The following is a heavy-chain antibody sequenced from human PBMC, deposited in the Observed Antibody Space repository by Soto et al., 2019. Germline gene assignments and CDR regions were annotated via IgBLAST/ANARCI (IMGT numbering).Heavy chain of an antibody. J-gene: IGHJ4*02. CDR3: ARSRYGAVTNPYYFDY. D-gene: IGHD4-17*01. CDR1: GGSISNYY. CDR2: INYSGTT. V-gene: IGHV4-59*01. Sequence: SETLSLTCSVSGGSISNYYWSWIRQPPGKGLEWIGYINYSGTTNYNSSLKSRITISVDTSKNQFSLKLSSMTAADTAVYYCARSRYGAVTNPYYFDYWGQGTLVTVSS.